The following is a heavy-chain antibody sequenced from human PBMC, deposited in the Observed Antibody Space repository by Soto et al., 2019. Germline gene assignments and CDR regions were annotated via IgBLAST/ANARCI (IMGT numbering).Heavy chain of an antibody. D-gene: IGHD3-22*01. V-gene: IGHV4-31*03. CDR2: IFYSGDT. J-gene: IGHJ4*02. Sequence: QVQLQESGPGLVKPSQTLSLTCTVSGGSITSDDYYWTWIRQPPGKGLQWIGYIFYSGDTYYNPAPQSRGTLSVETSESQFSLRLSSVTAADTAVYYCARLDSGGYYSNQKPDYVDSWGQGTLVNVPS. CDR3: ARLDSGGYYSNQKPDYVDS. CDR1: GGSITSDDYY.